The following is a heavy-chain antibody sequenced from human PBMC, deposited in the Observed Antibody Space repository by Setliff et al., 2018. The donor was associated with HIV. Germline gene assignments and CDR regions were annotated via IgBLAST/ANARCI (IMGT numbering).Heavy chain of an antibody. CDR2: IGYDGSK. CDR3: AKDTDFYYFDP. D-gene: IGHD3-3*01. V-gene: IGHV3-30*02. J-gene: IGHJ4*02. CDR1: GFQFSAYS. Sequence: PGESLKISCAASGFQFSAYSMHWVRQAPGKGLEWVTFIGYDGSKHYADAVRGRLTVSRDNSKNTLYLQMDRLTAEDTAVYYCAKDTDFYYFDPWGQGALVTVSS.